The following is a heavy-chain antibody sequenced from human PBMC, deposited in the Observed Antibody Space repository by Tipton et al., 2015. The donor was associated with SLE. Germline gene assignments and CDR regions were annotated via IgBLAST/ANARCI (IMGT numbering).Heavy chain of an antibody. Sequence: LRLSCAVSGFSISSGYYWGWIRQSPEKGLEWIGSISHSGNIYYNPSLKSRVTISVDTSKNQFSLKLSSVTAADTAVYYCARHGEGSSSSFDFGYWGQGTLVTVSS. CDR2: ISHSGNI. D-gene: IGHD6-6*01. V-gene: IGHV4-38-2*01. J-gene: IGHJ4*02. CDR1: GFSISSGYY. CDR3: ARHGEGSSSSFDFGY.